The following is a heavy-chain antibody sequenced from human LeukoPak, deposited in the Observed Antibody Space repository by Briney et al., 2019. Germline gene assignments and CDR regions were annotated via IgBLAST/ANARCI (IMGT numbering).Heavy chain of an antibody. Sequence: GGSLRLSCAASGFTVSSSYMSWVRQAPGKGLEWVSVIYSGGSTYYADSVKGRFTISRDNSKNTLYLQMNSLRAEDTAVYYCARAVAAAGSWTPLDYWGQGTLVTVSS. D-gene: IGHD6-13*01. CDR2: IYSGGST. CDR1: GFTVSSSY. J-gene: IGHJ4*02. CDR3: ARAVAAAGSWTPLDY. V-gene: IGHV3-66*01.